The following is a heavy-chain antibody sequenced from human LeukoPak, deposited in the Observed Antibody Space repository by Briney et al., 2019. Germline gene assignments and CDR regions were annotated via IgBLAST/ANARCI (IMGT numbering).Heavy chain of an antibody. D-gene: IGHD3-10*01. Sequence: PGGSLRLSCAASGFTFDDYGMSWVRQVPGKGLEWVSGINWNGGRTGYADSVKGRFTISRDNAKKSLYVQMNSLRAKDTALYYCAREYYGSGSYYNVGYWGQGTLVTVSS. J-gene: IGHJ4*02. V-gene: IGHV3-20*04. CDR3: AREYYGSGSYYNVGY. CDR2: INWNGGRT. CDR1: GFTFDDYG.